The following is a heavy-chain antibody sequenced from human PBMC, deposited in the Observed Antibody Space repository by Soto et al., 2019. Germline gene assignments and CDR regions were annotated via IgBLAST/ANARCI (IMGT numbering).Heavy chain of an antibody. CDR2: ISSSSSYI. Sequence: PGGSLRLSCAASGFTFSSYSMNWVRQAPGKGLEWVSSISSSSSYIYYADSVKGRFTISRDNAKNSLYLQMNSLRAEDTAVYYCARDHYPGYRAFDIWGQGTMVTVSS. J-gene: IGHJ3*02. V-gene: IGHV3-21*01. CDR1: GFTFSSYS. D-gene: IGHD6-13*01. CDR3: ARDHYPGYRAFDI.